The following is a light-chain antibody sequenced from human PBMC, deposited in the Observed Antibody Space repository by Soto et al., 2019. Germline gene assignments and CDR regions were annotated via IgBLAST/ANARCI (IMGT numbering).Light chain of an antibody. Sequence: QTVVTQEPSFSVSPGGTVTLTCGLSSGSVSTHSYPGWYQQTPGQAPRTLIYDTFTRSSGVPDRFSGSILGNKAALTSSGAQADDESDYYCVLYVSSGIGVFGGGTKLTVL. V-gene: IGLV8-61*01. CDR2: DTF. CDR3: VLYVSSGIGV. CDR1: SGSVSTHSY. J-gene: IGLJ2*01.